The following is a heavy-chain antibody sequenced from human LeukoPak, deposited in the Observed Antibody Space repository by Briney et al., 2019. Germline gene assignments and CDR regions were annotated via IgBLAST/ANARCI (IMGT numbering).Heavy chain of an antibody. Sequence: GGSLRLSCSASGFTFKDYAMHWVRQAPGLGLEWVAVTAADGRTTYYADSVSGRFTISRDNSNNALSLQMNSLSADDTAVYYCARAAEASCSGTGCYRYFHHWGQGTLVIVSS. CDR1: GFTFKDYA. CDR3: ARAAEASCSGTGCYRYFHH. V-gene: IGHV3-30*04. J-gene: IGHJ1*01. D-gene: IGHD6-19*01. CDR2: TAADGRTT.